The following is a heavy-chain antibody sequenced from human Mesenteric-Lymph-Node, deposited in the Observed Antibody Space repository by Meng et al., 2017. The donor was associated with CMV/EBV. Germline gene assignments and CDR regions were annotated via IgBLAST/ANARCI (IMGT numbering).Heavy chain of an antibody. CDR3: ARAKVVLRFLEGRGWFDP. V-gene: IGHV4-34*01. CDR1: GSFSGYY. CDR2: INHSGST. J-gene: IGHJ5*02. Sequence: GSFSGYYGSWIRQPPGKGLEWIGEINHSGSTNYNPTLKSRVTISVDTSKNQFSLKLSSVTAADTAVYYCARAKVVLRFLEGRGWFDPWGQGTLVTVSS. D-gene: IGHD3-3*01.